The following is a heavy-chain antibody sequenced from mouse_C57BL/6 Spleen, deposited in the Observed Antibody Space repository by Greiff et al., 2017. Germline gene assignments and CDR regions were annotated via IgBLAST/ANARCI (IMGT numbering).Heavy chain of an antibody. J-gene: IGHJ2*01. CDR3: ARDDVTGFDY. V-gene: IGHV5-4*01. CDR2: ISDGGSYT. CDR1: GFTFSSYA. D-gene: IGHD4-1*01. Sequence: EVKVVESGGGLVKPGGSLKLSCAASGFTFSSYAMSWVRQTPEKRLEWVATISDGGSYTYYPDNVKGRFTISRDNAKNNLYLQMSHLKSEDTAMYYCARDDVTGFDYWGQGTTLTVSS.